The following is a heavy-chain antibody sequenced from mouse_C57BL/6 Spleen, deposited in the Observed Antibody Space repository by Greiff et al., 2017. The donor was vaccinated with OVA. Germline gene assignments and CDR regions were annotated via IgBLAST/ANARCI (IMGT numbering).Heavy chain of an antibody. V-gene: IGHV1-81*01. D-gene: IGHD1-1*01. CDR1: GYTFTSYG. CDR2: IYPRSGNT. CDR3: ARGGTTVVATGFDV. Sequence: QVQLKESGAELARPGASVKLSCKASGYTFTSYGISWVKQRTGQGLEWIGEIYPRSGNTYYNEKFKGKATLTADKSSSTAYMELRSLTSEDSAVYFCARGGTTVVATGFDVWGTGTTVTVSS. J-gene: IGHJ1*03.